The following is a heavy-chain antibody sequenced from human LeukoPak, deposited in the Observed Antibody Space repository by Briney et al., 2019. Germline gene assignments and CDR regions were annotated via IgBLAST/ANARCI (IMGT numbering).Heavy chain of an antibody. J-gene: IGHJ4*02. Sequence: ASVKVSCKVSGYTLTELSMHWVRQAPGKGLEWMGGFDPEDGETIYAQKFQGRVTMTEDTSTDTAYMELSSLRSEDTAVYYCATVNTMGATPYFDYWGQGTLVTVSS. CDR1: GYTLTELS. CDR3: ATVNTMGATPYFDY. V-gene: IGHV1-24*01. D-gene: IGHD1-26*01. CDR2: FDPEDGET.